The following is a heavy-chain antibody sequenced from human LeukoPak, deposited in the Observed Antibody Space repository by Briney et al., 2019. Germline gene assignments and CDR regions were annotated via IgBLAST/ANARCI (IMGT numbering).Heavy chain of an antibody. CDR1: GFTFSSYW. D-gene: IGHD2-2*01. Sequence: GGSLRLSCAASGFTFSSYWMSWVRQAPGKGLEWVANIKQDGSEKYYVDSVKGRFTISRDNAKNSLYLQMNSLRAEDTAVYYCARDSGAKDIVVVPAAMLPDYWGQGTLVTVSS. J-gene: IGHJ4*02. CDR3: ARDSGAKDIVVVPAAMLPDY. V-gene: IGHV3-7*01. CDR2: IKQDGSEK.